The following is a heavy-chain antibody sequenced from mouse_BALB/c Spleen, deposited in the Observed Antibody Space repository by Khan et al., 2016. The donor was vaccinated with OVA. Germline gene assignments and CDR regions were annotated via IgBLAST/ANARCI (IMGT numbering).Heavy chain of an antibody. V-gene: IGHV1S137*01. CDR2: ISTNYGDA. J-gene: IGHJ3*01. D-gene: IGHD1-1*02. CDR3: VRGGKFAY. Sequence: QVQLQQSGAELVRPGVSVQISCKASGYTFTDYAMHWVKQRHAKSLEWIGVISTNYGDADYNQKFQGKASMTVDRSSSTVYMELARVTSEDSAIYYCVRGGKFAYWGQGTLVTVSA. CDR1: GYTFTDYA.